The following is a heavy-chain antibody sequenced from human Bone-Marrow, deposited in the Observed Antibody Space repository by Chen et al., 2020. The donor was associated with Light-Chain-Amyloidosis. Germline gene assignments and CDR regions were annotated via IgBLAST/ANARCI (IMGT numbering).Heavy chain of an antibody. CDR3: AKVLSAFDGSYNFDH. J-gene: IGHJ4*02. CDR1: GFTFRSYP. CDR2: ISSTGSAA. D-gene: IGHD3-10*01. Sequence: EVQILESGGDLVQPGGSLRISCEASGFTFRSYPMSWVRQASGKGLEWVSSISSTGSAAYYADTVKGRFTISRDNSKNTVHLQMDNLRAEDTAMYYCAKVLSAFDGSYNFDHWGRGNLVTVSS. V-gene: IGHV3-23*01.